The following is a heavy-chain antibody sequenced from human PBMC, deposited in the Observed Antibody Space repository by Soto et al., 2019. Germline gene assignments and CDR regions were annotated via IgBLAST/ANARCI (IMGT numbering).Heavy chain of an antibody. V-gene: IGHV5-51*01. Sequence: GESLKISCTGSGYAFTSYWIAWVRQMPGKGLEWMGIIYPGDSDTRYSPSFQGQVAISADKSITTAYLQWSSLKASDTAMYYCARGYCTTTICDPWFDPWGQGTLVTVSS. CDR1: GYAFTSYW. CDR2: IYPGDSDT. D-gene: IGHD2-2*01. J-gene: IGHJ5*02. CDR3: ARGYCTTTICDPWFDP.